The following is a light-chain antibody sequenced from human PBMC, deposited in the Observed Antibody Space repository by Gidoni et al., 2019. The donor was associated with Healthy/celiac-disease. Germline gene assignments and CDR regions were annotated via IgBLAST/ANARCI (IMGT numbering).Light chain of an antibody. Sequence: DIQMTQSPSTLSASVGDRVTITCRASQSISSWLAWYQQKPGKAPKILIYKASSLESGVPSRFSGSGSGTEFTLTISSLQPDDFATYYCQQYNSYSRGTFGQGTKVEIK. CDR1: QSISSW. CDR3: QQYNSYSRGT. V-gene: IGKV1-5*03. CDR2: KAS. J-gene: IGKJ1*01.